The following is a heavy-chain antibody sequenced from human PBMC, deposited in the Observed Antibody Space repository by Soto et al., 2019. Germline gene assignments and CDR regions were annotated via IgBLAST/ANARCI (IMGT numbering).Heavy chain of an antibody. CDR3: ARRRGVVSTSSFRTRAPSFDY. CDR1: GYTFTSYD. V-gene: IGHV1-8*01. J-gene: IGHJ4*02. Sequence: ASVKVSCKASGYTFTSYDINWVRQATGQGLEWMGWMNPNSGNTGYAQKFQGRVTMTRNTSISAAYMELSSLRSEDTAVYYCARRRGVVSTSSFRTRAPSFDYWGQGTLVTVSS. D-gene: IGHD2-2*01. CDR2: MNPNSGNT.